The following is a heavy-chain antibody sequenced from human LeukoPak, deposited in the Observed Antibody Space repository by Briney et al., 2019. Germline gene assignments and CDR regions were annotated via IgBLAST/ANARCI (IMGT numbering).Heavy chain of an antibody. CDR3: AKPPTYYYDSSGYF. CDR2: ISYDGSNK. CDR1: GFTFSSYA. Sequence: GGSLRLSCAASGFTFSSYAMHWVRQAPGKGLEWVAVISYDGSNKYYADSVKGRFTISRDNSKNTLYLQMNSLRAEDTAVYYCAKPPTYYYDSSGYFWGQGTLVTVSS. D-gene: IGHD3-22*01. V-gene: IGHV3-30-3*02. J-gene: IGHJ4*02.